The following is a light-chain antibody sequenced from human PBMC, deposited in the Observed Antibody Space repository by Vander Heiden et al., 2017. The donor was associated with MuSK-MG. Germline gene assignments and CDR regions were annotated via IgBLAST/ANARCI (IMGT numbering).Light chain of an antibody. CDR2: DVR. CDR3: TSYSIDTTLV. CDR1: NSDIGAHDY. J-gene: IGLJ2*01. Sequence: QSALTQPASVSGSPGPSITISCTGTNSDIGAHDYVSWYQQHPGRAPKLLIFDVRSRPSGVSDRFSGSKSVNTASLTISGLQPDDEAVYYCTSYSIDTTLVFGGGTEVTVL. V-gene: IGLV2-14*03.